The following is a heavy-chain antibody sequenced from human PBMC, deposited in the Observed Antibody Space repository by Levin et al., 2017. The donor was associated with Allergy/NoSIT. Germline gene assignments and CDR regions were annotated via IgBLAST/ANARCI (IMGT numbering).Heavy chain of an antibody. Sequence: PGGSLRLSCAASGFTLSNYWTTWVRQAPGKGLEWVTNINQDGSEKQYVDSVKGRFTISRAYANNSVYLQMSILRADATATYYCTIDPSHTVGYRGYGAFDIWGQGTMVTVSS. V-gene: IGHV3-7*01. J-gene: IGHJ3*02. CDR1: GFTLSNYW. D-gene: IGHD2-8*02. CDR2: INQDGSEK. CDR3: TIDPSHTVGYRGYGAFDI.